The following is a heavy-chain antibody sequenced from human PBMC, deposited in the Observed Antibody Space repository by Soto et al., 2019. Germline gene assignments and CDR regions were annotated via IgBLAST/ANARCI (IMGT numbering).Heavy chain of an antibody. J-gene: IGHJ3*02. CDR3: ANILRFLGQDAFDI. V-gene: IGHV3-53*02. Sequence: EVQLVETGGGLIQPGGSLRLSCAASGFTVSSNYMSWVRQAPGKGLEWVSVIYSGGSTYYADSVKGRFTISRDNSKNTLYLQMNSLRAEDTAVYYCANILRFLGQDAFDIWGQGTMVTVSS. D-gene: IGHD4-17*01. CDR1: GFTVSSNY. CDR2: IYSGGST.